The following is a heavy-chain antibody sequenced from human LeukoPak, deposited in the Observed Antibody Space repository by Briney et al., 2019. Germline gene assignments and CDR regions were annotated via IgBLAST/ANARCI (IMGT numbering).Heavy chain of an antibody. D-gene: IGHD3-22*01. V-gene: IGHV4-34*01. CDR3: ARFDRYYYDSSADY. CDR2: INHSGST. CDR1: GGSFSDYY. Sequence: SPSETLSLTCAVYGGSFSDYYWSWIRRPPGKGLEWIGEINHSGSTNYNPSLKSRVTISVDTSKNQFSLKLSSVTAADTAVYYCARFDRYYYDSSADYWGQGTLVTVSS. J-gene: IGHJ4*02.